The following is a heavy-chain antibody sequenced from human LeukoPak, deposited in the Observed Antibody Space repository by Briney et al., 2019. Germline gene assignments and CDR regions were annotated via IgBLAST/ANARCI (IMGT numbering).Heavy chain of an antibody. D-gene: IGHD6-13*01. Sequence: GGSLRLSCAASGFTFSAYAMNWVRQAPGRGLEWVSAIHGSSGRTYYVDSVRGRFTISRDSSQNTLYLQMNNLRVEDTALYYCAKDQGSYSSSWFSDRWGQGTLVTVSS. CDR2: IHGSSGRT. CDR3: AKDQGSYSSSWFSDR. V-gene: IGHV3-23*01. CDR1: GFTFSAYA. J-gene: IGHJ4*02.